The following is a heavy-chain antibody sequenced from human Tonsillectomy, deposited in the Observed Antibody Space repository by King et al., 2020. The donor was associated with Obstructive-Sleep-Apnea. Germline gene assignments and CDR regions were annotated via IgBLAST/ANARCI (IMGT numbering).Heavy chain of an antibody. Sequence: QLVQSGAEVKKPGSSVKVSCKTSGGTFSNDAISWVRQAPGQGLEWMGGIIPIVGTPKYAQTFQDRLTITADKSTSTAYMELSSLSSADTAVYYCATTTMATLFYYDGLDFWGQGTAVIVSS. J-gene: IGHJ6*02. CDR3: ATTTMATLFYYDGLDF. CDR2: IIPIVGTP. D-gene: IGHD5-18*01. CDR1: GGTFSNDA. V-gene: IGHV1-69*14.